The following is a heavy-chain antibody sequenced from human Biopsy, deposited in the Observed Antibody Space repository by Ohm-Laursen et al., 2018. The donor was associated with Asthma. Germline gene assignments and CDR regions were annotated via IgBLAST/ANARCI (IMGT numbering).Heavy chain of an antibody. D-gene: IGHD2-15*01. CDR3: ARAVDYSHYYGIDV. Sequence: ASVKVSCKSSGYTFNSAGITWVRQAPGQGLEWMGWISVYNGNTKVAQKLQDRVTMVTDTSTSTAYMELRSLRSDDTAVYFCARAVDYSHYYGIDVWGQGTTVTVS. V-gene: IGHV1-18*01. J-gene: IGHJ6*02. CDR1: GYTFNSAG. CDR2: ISVYNGNT.